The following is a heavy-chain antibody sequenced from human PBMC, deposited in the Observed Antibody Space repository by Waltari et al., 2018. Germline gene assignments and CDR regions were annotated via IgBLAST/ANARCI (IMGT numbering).Heavy chain of an antibody. V-gene: IGHV4-61*09. Sequence: QLQLQQSGPGLVKPSQTLSLACSLSGDSISGSYYWNWVRRTAGEGLEWLGYIYSSGSTKYKPSLQSRATISIVNKTQFSLKLAAVTAADTAVYYCARSDVVVAPARNNYYFPMEVWGQGTTVTVSS. J-gene: IGHJ6*03. CDR2: IYSSGST. CDR1: GDSISGSYY. D-gene: IGHD2-21*01. CDR3: ARSDVVVAPARNNYYFPMEV.